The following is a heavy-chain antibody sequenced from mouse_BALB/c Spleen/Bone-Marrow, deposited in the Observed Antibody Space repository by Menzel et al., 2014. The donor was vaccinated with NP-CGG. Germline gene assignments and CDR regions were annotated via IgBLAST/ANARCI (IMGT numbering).Heavy chain of an antibody. CDR1: GFNIKDYY. V-gene: IGHV14-1*02. J-gene: IGHJ4*01. Sequence: EVKLVESGAEIVRPGALVKLSCKASGFNIKDYYMQWVKQRPEQGLEWIGWIDPENGNTIYDPKFQGKASITADTSSNTAYLQRSSVSSEDTAVYYCARGDGYAMDYWGQGTSVTVSS. CDR3: ARGDGYAMDY. CDR2: IDPENGNT.